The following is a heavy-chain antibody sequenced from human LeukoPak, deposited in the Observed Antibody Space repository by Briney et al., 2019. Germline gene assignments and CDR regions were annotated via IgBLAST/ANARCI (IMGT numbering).Heavy chain of an antibody. CDR2: IKQDGSEK. CDR3: ARDSGTRGGATWDFDY. V-gene: IGHV3-7*01. J-gene: IGHJ4*02. D-gene: IGHD1-26*01. Sequence: GGSLRLSCAAAGFTLSSDWMSSVHQAPGKGLEWVANIKQDGSEKYYVDSVKGRFTTSRDNAKNSLYLKMNSLRAEDTAVYYCARDSGTRGGATWDFDYWGQGTLVTVSS. CDR1: GFTLSSDW.